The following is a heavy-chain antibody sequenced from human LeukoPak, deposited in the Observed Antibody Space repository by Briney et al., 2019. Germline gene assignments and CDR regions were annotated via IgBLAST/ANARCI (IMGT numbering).Heavy chain of an antibody. D-gene: IGHD5-12*01. Sequence: GGSLRLSCTASGFTFSRPWMNWIRQAPGKGLEWVANINPDGDGMRFVDSVKGRFTMSRDNAQSSLHLQMNSLRVEDTAFYYCAAWTDRGYSYWGQGVLVTVSS. CDR1: GFTFSRPW. V-gene: IGHV3-7*01. J-gene: IGHJ4*02. CDR2: INPDGDGM. CDR3: AAWTDRGYSY.